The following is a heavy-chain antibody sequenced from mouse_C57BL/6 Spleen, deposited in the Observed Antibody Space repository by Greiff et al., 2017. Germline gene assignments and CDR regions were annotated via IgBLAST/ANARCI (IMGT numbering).Heavy chain of an antibody. CDR3: ARIYYYGSGYAMDY. D-gene: IGHD1-1*01. V-gene: IGHV1-26*01. J-gene: IGHJ4*01. CDR1: GYTFTDYY. CDR2: INPNNGGT. Sequence: EVQLQQSGPELVKPGASVKISCKASGYTFTDYYLNWVKQSHGKSLEWIGDINPNNGGTSYNQKFKGKATLTVDKSSSTAYMELRSLTSEDSAVYYCARIYYYGSGYAMDYWGQGTSVTVSS.